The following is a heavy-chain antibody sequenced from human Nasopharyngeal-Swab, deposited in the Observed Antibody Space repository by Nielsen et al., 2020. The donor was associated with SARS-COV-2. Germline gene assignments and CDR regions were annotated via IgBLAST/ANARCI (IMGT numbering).Heavy chain of an antibody. CDR2: MNSDGSRT. D-gene: IGHD1-26*01. Sequence: GESLKISCAASGFTFSSYWMHWVRQAPGEGLVWVSRMNSDGSRTSYADSVKGRFTISRDNSKNTLYLQMNSLRAEDTAVYYCAKASIVGATDFDYWGQGTLVTVSS. J-gene: IGHJ4*02. CDR1: GFTFSSYW. V-gene: IGHV3-74*01. CDR3: AKASIVGATDFDY.